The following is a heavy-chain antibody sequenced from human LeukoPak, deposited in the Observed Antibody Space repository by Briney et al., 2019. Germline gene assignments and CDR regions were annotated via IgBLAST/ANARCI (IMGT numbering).Heavy chain of an antibody. V-gene: IGHV1-46*01. D-gene: IGHD2/OR15-2a*01. CDR2: IHPSGGNS. CDR1: GYTFTSHY. J-gene: IGHJ4*02. CDR3: ARDCSSTTCQGPVLDF. Sequence: GAPVTVSCKASGYTFTSHYVHWVRQAPGQGLEWMGIIHPSGGNSRNTQNFQGRVTMTRDTSTSTVYLELSSLRSEDTAVYYCARDCSSTTCQGPVLDFWGQGTLVTVSS.